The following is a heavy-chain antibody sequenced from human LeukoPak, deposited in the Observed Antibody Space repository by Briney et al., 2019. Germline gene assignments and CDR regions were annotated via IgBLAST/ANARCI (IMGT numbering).Heavy chain of an antibody. Sequence: SVKVSCKASGGTFSSYAISWVRRAPGQGLEWMGRIIPILGIANYAQKFQGRVTITADKSTSTAYMELSSLRSEDTAVYYCARVETPYCSGGSCYSAFDIWGQGTMVTVSS. J-gene: IGHJ3*02. CDR2: IIPILGIA. D-gene: IGHD2-15*01. V-gene: IGHV1-69*04. CDR1: GGTFSSYA. CDR3: ARVETPYCSGGSCYSAFDI.